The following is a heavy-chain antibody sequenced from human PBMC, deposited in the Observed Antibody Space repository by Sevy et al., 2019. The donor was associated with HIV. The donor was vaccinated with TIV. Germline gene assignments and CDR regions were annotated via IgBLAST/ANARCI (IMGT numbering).Heavy chain of an antibody. CDR1: GYTFTGYY. D-gene: IGHD3-22*01. CDR2: INPNSGGT. Sequence: ASVKVSCKASGYTFTGYYMHWVRQAPGQGLEWMGSINPNSGGTNYAQKFQGRVTMTRDTSISTAYMELSRLRSDDTAVYYCARGDRSSSPSPYNWFDPWGQGTLVTVSS. CDR3: ARGDRSSSPSPYNWFDP. V-gene: IGHV1-2*02. J-gene: IGHJ5*02.